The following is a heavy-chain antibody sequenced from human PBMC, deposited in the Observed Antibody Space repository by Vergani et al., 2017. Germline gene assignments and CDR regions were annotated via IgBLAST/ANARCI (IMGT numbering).Heavy chain of an antibody. CDR1: GGSISSSSYY. D-gene: IGHD2-2*02. Sequence: QLQLQESGPGLVKPSETLSLTCTVSGGSISSSSYYWGWIRQPPGKGLEWIGSIYYSGSTYYNPSLKSRVTISVDTSKNQFSLKLSPVTAADTAVYYCARASYCSSTSCYIGYYYYYMDVWGKGTTVTVSS. V-gene: IGHV4-39*01. CDR3: ARASYCSSTSCYIGYYYYYMDV. J-gene: IGHJ6*03. CDR2: IYYSGST.